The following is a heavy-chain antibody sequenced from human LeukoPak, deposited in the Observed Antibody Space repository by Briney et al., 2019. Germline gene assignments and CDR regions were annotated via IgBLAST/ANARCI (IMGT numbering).Heavy chain of an antibody. V-gene: IGHV3-30*18. Sequence: QAGGSLRLSCAASGFTFRSYGMHWVRQAPGKGLEWVAGTSYDGSNQYYADSVKGRFTISRDNSKNTMYLQMNSLKAEDTAVYYCAKNAREWLLRDYFDYWGQGTLVTVSS. CDR3: AKNAREWLLRDYFDY. CDR2: TSYDGSNQ. CDR1: GFTFRSYG. J-gene: IGHJ4*02. D-gene: IGHD6-19*01.